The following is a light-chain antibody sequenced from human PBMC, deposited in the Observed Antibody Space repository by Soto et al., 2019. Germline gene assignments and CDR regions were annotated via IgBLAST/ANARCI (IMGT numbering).Light chain of an antibody. Sequence: DIQMTQSPSLLSASVGDRVTVTCRPSQNISKFLNWYQEKPGKPPKILIYVTSNLENGVPSRFKGSGSGTDFALTINGLQPVDFATYYCQQTYRRPGTFGRGTRV. V-gene: IGKV1-39*01. CDR1: QNISKF. J-gene: IGKJ1*01. CDR3: QQTYRRPGT. CDR2: VTS.